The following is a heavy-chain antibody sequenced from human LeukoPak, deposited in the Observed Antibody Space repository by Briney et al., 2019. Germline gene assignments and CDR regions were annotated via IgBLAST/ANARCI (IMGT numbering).Heavy chain of an antibody. CDR1: GFTVSSNY. V-gene: IGHV3-66*01. CDR3: AKDSYSKGDY. CDR2: IYSGGST. D-gene: IGHD4-4*01. J-gene: IGHJ4*02. Sequence: RTGGSLRLSCAASGFTVSSNYMSWVRQAPGKGLEWVSVIYSGGSTYYADSVKGRFTISRDNSKNTLYLQMNSLETDDTAVYYCAKDSYSKGDYWGQGTPVTVSS.